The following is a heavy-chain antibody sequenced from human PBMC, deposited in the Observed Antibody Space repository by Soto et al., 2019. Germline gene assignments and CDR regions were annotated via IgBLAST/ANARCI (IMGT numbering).Heavy chain of an antibody. V-gene: IGHV4-39*02. Sequence: QLQLQESAPGLVKPSETLSLTCTVSGGPISTSGYFWGWIRQFPGPGLEWIGSFIYTGNTYYNPSLGGRATMSVDTSQNRFSLQLTSVIAADTAVYYCVREWVAGNPGGVWGQGTLVTVSS. D-gene: IGHD6-13*01. CDR2: FIYTGNT. J-gene: IGHJ4*02. CDR3: VREWVAGNPGGV. CDR1: GGPISTSGYF.